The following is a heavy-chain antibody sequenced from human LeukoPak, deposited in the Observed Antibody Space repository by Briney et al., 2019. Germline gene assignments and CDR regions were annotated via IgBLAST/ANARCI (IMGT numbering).Heavy chain of an antibody. CDR2: IYPGDSDT. CDR3: ARSSLAYCGGDCYSGFYY. J-gene: IGHJ4*02. V-gene: IGHV5-51*01. CDR1: GYSFTSYW. D-gene: IGHD2-21*02. Sequence: GESLKISCKGSGYSFTSYWIGWVRQMPGKGLEWMGIIYPGDSDTRYSPSFQGQVTISADKSISTAYLQWSSLKASDTAMYYCARSSLAYCGGDCYSGFYYCGQGTLVTVSS.